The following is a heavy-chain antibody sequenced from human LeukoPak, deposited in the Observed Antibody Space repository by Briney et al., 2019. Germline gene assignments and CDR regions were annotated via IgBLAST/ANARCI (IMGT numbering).Heavy chain of an antibody. D-gene: IGHD5-18*01. CDR3: ARTGYSYGYEDY. Sequence: ASVKVSCKASGYTFTGYYMHWVRQAPGQGLEWMGWINPNSGGTNYAQKFQGRVTMTRNTSISTAYMELSSLRSEDTAVYYCARTGYSYGYEDYWGQGTLVTVSS. CDR2: INPNSGGT. V-gene: IGHV1-2*02. J-gene: IGHJ4*02. CDR1: GYTFTGYY.